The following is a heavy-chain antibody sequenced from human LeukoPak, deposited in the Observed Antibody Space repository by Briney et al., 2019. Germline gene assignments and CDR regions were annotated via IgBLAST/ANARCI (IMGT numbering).Heavy chain of an antibody. Sequence: PSETLSLTCTVSGGSISRSSYYWGCIRQPPGKGLEWIGSIHYSGIIYYNPSLKSRVTISVDTSKNHFSLKLSSVTAADTAVYYCAGHQEVDFDLWGRGTLVTVSS. CDR1: GGSISRSSYY. CDR2: IHYSGII. CDR3: AGHQEVDFDL. J-gene: IGHJ2*01. V-gene: IGHV4-39*01.